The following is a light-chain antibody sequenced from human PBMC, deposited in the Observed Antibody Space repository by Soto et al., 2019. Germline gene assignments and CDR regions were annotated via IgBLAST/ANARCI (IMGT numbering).Light chain of an antibody. V-gene: IGKV3-15*01. CDR1: QSVGSD. Sequence: EIVMTQSPATLSVSLGERATLSCRASQSVGSDLAWYQQKPGQSPRLLIFDASTRATGIPARFSGSGSGTEFTLTISNLQSEDFAVYYCHQYNKWPPITFGQGTRLEIK. J-gene: IGKJ5*01. CDR2: DAS. CDR3: HQYNKWPPIT.